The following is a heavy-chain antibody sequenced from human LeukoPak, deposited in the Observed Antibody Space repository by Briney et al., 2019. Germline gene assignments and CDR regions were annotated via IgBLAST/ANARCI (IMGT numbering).Heavy chain of an antibody. Sequence: PSETLSLTCTVSGGSISSHYWSWIRQPPGKGLEGIGYIYYSGSTNYNPSLKSRVTISVDTSKNQFSLKLSSVTAADTAVYYCARSYCSSTSCFYYYYYMDVWGKGTTVTVSS. CDR3: ARSYCSSTSCFYYYYYMDV. CDR1: GGSISSHY. V-gene: IGHV4-59*11. D-gene: IGHD2-2*01. CDR2: IYYSGST. J-gene: IGHJ6*03.